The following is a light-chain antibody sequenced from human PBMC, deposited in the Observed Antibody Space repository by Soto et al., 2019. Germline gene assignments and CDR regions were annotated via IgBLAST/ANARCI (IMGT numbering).Light chain of an antibody. V-gene: IGLV2-8*01. Sequence: QSALTQPPSASGSPGQSVTISCTGTSTDANFYKYVSWYQQHPGKVPKLILFEATRRPSGVPDRFSGSKSANTASLTVSGLQPDDEADYYCSSYVGATVVFGGGTKVTVL. J-gene: IGLJ2*01. CDR3: SSYVGATVV. CDR2: EAT. CDR1: STDANFYKY.